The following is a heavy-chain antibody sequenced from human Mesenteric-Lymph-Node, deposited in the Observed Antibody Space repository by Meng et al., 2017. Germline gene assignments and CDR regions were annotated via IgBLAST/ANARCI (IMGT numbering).Heavy chain of an antibody. V-gene: IGHV1-2*06. Sequence: ASVKVSCKASGYTFTGYYMHWVRQAPGQGLEWMGRINPNSGGTNYAQKFQGRVTMTRDTSISTAYMELSRLRSDDTAVYYCARDPPRDTIFGVVNTGDYWGQGTLVTVSS. CDR3: ARDPPRDTIFGVVNTGDY. J-gene: IGHJ4*02. D-gene: IGHD3-3*01. CDR2: INPNSGGT. CDR1: GYTFTGYY.